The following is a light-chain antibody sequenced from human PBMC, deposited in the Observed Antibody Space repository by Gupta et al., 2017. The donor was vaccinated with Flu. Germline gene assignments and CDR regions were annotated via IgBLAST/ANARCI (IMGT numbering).Light chain of an antibody. CDR1: QSVRSNY. V-gene: IGKV3-20*01. J-gene: IGKJ4*01. Sequence: ELVLTQSPGTLSLSPGERATLSCRASQSVRSNYLAWYQQKPGQAPRLLIYGASTSATGIPDRFSGSGSGTDFTLTISRLEPEDFAVYYCQQYGASPLTFGGGSKVEIE. CDR3: QQYGASPLT. CDR2: GAS.